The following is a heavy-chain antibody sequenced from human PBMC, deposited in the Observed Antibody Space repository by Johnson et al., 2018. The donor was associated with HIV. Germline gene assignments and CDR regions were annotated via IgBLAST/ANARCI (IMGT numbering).Heavy chain of an antibody. CDR3: TKLVGYCSGGGCYTPGDI. CDR2: IKSKTDGGTA. CDR1: GFTFSNAW. D-gene: IGHD2-15*01. J-gene: IGHJ3*02. Sequence: VQLVESGGGLVKPGGSLRLSCAASGFTFSNAWMSWVRQAPGKGLEWVGRIKSKTDGGTAYAASVKGRFTISRDDSQNTAYLQMNRLKTEDTAVYYCTKLVGYCSGGGCYTPGDIWGKGTMVTVSS. V-gene: IGHV3-15*01.